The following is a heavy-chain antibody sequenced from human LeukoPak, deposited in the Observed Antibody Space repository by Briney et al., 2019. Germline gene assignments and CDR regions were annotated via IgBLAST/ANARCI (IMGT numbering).Heavy chain of an antibody. CDR2: IKPDGSEK. D-gene: IGHD3-10*01. J-gene: IGHJ4*02. Sequence: GXLRLSCAASGFTFSSYWMSWVRQSPGKGLEWVANIKPDGSEKYFMDSVKGRFTISRDNAKNALYLEMNSLRAEDTAEYFCARERMYSGSGSTYPYYDYWGQGTLVTVSS. V-gene: IGHV3-7*01. CDR3: ARERMYSGSGSTYPYYDY. CDR1: GFTFSSYW.